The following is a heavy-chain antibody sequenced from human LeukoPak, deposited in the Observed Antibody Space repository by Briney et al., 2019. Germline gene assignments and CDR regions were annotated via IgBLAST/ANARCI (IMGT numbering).Heavy chain of an antibody. CDR3: AKDNYYYDSSGYSVYNWFGP. CDR2: ISGSGGST. J-gene: IGHJ5*02. Sequence: PGGSLRLSCAASGFTFSSYAMSWVRQAPGKGLEWVSAISGSGGSTYYADSVKGRFTISRDNSKNTLYLQMNSLRAEDTAVYYCAKDNYYYDSSGYSVYNWFGPWGQGTLVTVSS. D-gene: IGHD3-22*01. V-gene: IGHV3-23*01. CDR1: GFTFSSYA.